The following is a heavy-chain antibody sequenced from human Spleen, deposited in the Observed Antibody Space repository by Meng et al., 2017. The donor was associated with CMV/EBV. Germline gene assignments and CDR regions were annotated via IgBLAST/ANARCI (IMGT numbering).Heavy chain of an antibody. CDR3: ARGPYYYDSSRMDV. CDR2: INHSGST. CDR1: GGSFSGYF. Sequence: SETLSLTCAMTGGSFSGYFWTWIRQPPGKGLEWIGEINHSGSTNYNPSLKSRVTISVDTSKNQFSLKLSSVTAADTAVYYCARGPYYYDSSRMDVWGQGTTVTVSS. D-gene: IGHD3-22*01. V-gene: IGHV4-34*01. J-gene: IGHJ6*02.